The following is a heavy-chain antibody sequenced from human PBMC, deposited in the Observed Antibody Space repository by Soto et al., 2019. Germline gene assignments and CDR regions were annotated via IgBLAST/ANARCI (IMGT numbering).Heavy chain of an antibody. V-gene: IGHV1-69*01. D-gene: IGHD1-7*01. Sequence: QVPLVQSGAEVKKPGSSVKVSCKASGGTFSSYAISWVRQAPGQGLEWMGGIIPIFGTANYAQKFQGRVTITADESTSTAYMELSSLRSEDTAVYYCARERLTGTTTFYYYYGMDVWGQGTTVTVSS. CDR2: IIPIFGTA. CDR1: GGTFSSYA. CDR3: ARERLTGTTTFYYYYGMDV. J-gene: IGHJ6*02.